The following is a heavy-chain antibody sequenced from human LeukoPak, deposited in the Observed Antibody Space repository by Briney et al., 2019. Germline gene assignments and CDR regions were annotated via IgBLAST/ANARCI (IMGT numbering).Heavy chain of an antibody. V-gene: IGHV3-48*01. CDR2: ISSSSGNI. J-gene: IGHJ4*02. Sequence: GGSLRLSCAASGFTFSSYSMNWVRQAPGKGLEWVSYISSSSGNIYYADSVKGRFTISRDNSKNTLYLQMNSLRAEDTAVYYCAKPRDYYDSSGYYYFDYWGQGTLVTVSS. CDR1: GFTFSSYS. D-gene: IGHD3-22*01. CDR3: AKPRDYYDSSGYYYFDY.